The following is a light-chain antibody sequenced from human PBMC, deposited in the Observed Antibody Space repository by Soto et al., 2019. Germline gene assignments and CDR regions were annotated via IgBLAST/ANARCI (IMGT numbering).Light chain of an antibody. CDR3: QQYHNLWT. Sequence: EILFTQSPATRSLSPGERATLSCRASQNVANYLDWYQQTPRQAPRLLIYGATSTATGTPDRFSGSGSGTDFTLTITSLPSEDLALYYCQQYHNLWTFGQGTQVDIK. V-gene: IGKV3D-15*01. CDR2: GAT. CDR1: QNVANY. J-gene: IGKJ1*01.